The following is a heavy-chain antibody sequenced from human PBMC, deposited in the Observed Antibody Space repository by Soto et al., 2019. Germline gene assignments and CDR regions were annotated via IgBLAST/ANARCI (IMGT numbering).Heavy chain of an antibody. J-gene: IGHJ6*02. D-gene: IGHD3-22*01. CDR2: ISYDGGNK. Sequence: GGDLGLSCAASGLTFSSYEMHWVRQALGKGLEWVAIISYDGGNKYYGDSVKGRFTMSSDNSKNTLYLQMNSLRAEDTAVYYCAKQAFLIIRHSSCAMLVWCPATTVTVFS. CDR1: GLTFSSYE. CDR3: AKQAFLIIRHSSCAMLV. V-gene: IGHV3-30-3*02.